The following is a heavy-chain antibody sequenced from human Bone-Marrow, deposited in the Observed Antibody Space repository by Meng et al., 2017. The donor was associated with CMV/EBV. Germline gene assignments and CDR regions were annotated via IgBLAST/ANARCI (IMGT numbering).Heavy chain of an antibody. J-gene: IGHJ4*02. CDR2: ISYDAGAS. CDR3: AKRDSAKYFDS. Sequence: GESLKISCVASGFTFGNTAMSWVRQPPGKGLEWVATISYDAGASYSSESVKGRFTVARDNSKSTLFLQMNSLRAEDTAVFYCAKRDSAKYFDSWGQGTLVTVSS. CDR1: GFTFGNTA. V-gene: IGHV3-23*01. D-gene: IGHD5-18*01.